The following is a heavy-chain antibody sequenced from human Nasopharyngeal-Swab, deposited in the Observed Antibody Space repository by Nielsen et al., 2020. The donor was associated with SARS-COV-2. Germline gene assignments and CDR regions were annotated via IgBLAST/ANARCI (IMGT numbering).Heavy chain of an antibody. CDR1: GFTFRSYS. CDR2: ISSSSSYI. D-gene: IGHD2-15*01. V-gene: IGHV3-21*01. J-gene: IGHJ6*02. CDR3: ARDRSVGYGMDV. Sequence: GESLKISCAASGFTFRSYSMNWVRQAPGKGLEWVSSISSSSSYIYYADSVKGRFTISRDNAKNSLYLQMNSLRAEDTAVYYCARDRSVGYGMDVWGQGTTVTVSS.